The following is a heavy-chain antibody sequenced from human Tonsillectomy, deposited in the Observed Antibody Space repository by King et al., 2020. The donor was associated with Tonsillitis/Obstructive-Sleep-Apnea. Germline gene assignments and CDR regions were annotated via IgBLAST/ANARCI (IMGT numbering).Heavy chain of an antibody. Sequence: VTLKDSGPTLVKPTQTLTLTCTFSGFSLSTSSVGVGWIRQPPGKALEWLALIYWDEDKRYSPALKSRLTITKDTSKNQVVLTMTNMDPVDTATYYCAHSSGVITFGGVAFFDYWGQGTLVTVSS. D-gene: IGHD3-16*01. CDR1: GFSLSTSSVG. J-gene: IGHJ4*02. CDR2: IYWDEDK. CDR3: AHSSGVITFGGVAFFDY. V-gene: IGHV2-5*02.